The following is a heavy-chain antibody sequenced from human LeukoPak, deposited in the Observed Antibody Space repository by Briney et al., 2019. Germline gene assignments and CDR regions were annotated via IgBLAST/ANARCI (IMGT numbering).Heavy chain of an antibody. CDR3: ARRGGRIAVAGTRSFDY. Sequence: PSETLSLTCAVYGGSFSGYYWSWIRQPPGKGLEWIGEINHSGSTNYNPSLKSRVTISVDTSKNQFSLKLSSVTAADTAVYYCARRGGRIAVAGTRSFDYWGQGTLVTVSS. D-gene: IGHD6-19*01. CDR1: GGSFSGYY. J-gene: IGHJ4*02. V-gene: IGHV4-34*01. CDR2: INHSGST.